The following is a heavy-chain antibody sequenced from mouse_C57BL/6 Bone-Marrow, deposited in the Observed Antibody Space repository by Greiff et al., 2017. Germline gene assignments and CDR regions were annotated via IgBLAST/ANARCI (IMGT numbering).Heavy chain of an antibody. CDR1: GFSLTSYG. J-gene: IGHJ4*01. D-gene: IGHD2-3*01. CDR3: ARQSPLWLLDAMDY. V-gene: IGHV2-6-1*01. Sequence: QVQLKESGPGLVAPSQSLSITCTVSGFSLTSYGVHWVRQPPGKGLEWLVVIWSDGSTTYNSAHKSRLSISKDNSKSQVFLKMNSLQTDDTAMYYCARQSPLWLLDAMDYWGQGTSVTVSS. CDR2: IWSDGST.